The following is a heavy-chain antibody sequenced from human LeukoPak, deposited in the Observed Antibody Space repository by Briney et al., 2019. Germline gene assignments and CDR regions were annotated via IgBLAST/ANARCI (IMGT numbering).Heavy chain of an antibody. CDR1: GFTVSSQY. V-gene: IGHV3-66*02. CDR2: LYSGGST. Sequence: PGGSLRLSCASSGFTVSSQYMTWVRQAPGKGLEWVSVLYSGGSTYYADSVKGRFTISRDNSKNTLYLQMNSLRTEDTAVYYCARGPSTGELDYWGQGTLVTVSS. CDR3: ARGPSTGELDY. J-gene: IGHJ4*02. D-gene: IGHD7-27*01.